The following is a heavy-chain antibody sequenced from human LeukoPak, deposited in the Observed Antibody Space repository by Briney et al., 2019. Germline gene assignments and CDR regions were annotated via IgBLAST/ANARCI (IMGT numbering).Heavy chain of an antibody. J-gene: IGHJ4*02. D-gene: IGHD2-15*01. CDR1: GYTFTSYG. CDR3: ARDRTSWGYCSGGSCLFDY. Sequence: ASVKVSCKASGYTFTSYGISWVRQAPGQGLEWMGWISAYNGNKNYAQKLQGRVTMTTDTSTSTAYMELRSLRSDDTAVYYCARDRTSWGYCSGGSCLFDYWGQGTLVTVSS. CDR2: ISAYNGNK. V-gene: IGHV1-18*04.